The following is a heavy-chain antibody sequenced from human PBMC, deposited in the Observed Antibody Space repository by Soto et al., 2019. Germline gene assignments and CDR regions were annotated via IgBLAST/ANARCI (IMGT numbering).Heavy chain of an antibody. CDR3: SSRFDGMGSFGY. CDR1: GGSISSSNW. CDR2: IHNSGST. D-gene: IGHD3-10*01. J-gene: IGHJ4*02. Sequence: QVQLQESGPGLVKPSGTLSLTCAVSGGSISSSNWWDWVRQPPGKGLEWIGEIHNSGSTNYISSLRCRVTISVYKSNHQFSLKLTSVTAADTAVYYFSSRFDGMGSFGYWGQGTLVTVST. V-gene: IGHV4-4*02.